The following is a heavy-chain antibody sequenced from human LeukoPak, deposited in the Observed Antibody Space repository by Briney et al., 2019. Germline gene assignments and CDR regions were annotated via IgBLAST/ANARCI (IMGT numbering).Heavy chain of an antibody. CDR2: IYSGGSP. J-gene: IGHJ6*02. Sequence: PGGSLRLSCAASGFTVSSNYMSWVRQAPGKGLEWVSVIYSGGSPYYADSVKGRFTISRHNSKNTLYLQMNSLRAEDTAVYYCARDHGLYYYYGMDVWGQGTTVTVSS. D-gene: IGHD3-10*01. V-gene: IGHV3-53*01. CDR3: ARDHGLYYYYGMDV. CDR1: GFTVSSNY.